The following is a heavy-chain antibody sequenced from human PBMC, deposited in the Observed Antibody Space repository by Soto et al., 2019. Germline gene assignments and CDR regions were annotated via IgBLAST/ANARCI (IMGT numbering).Heavy chain of an antibody. CDR3: ARDPMGPGWLGHFDY. J-gene: IGHJ4*02. D-gene: IGHD6-19*01. CDR1: GYSINNNYY. V-gene: IGHV4-38-2*02. CDR2: IFHSGTT. Sequence: PSQTLPLACAVSGYSINNNYYWACLRQPPGKGLEWIGSIFHSGTTYSNPSLKSRVTISVDTSKNQFSLKLASVTAADAAIYYCARDPMGPGWLGHFDYWGQGTPVTVSS.